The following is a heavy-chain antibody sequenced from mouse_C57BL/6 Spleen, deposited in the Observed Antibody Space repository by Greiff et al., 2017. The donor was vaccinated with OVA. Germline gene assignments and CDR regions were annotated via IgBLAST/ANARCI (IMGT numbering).Heavy chain of an antibody. CDR1: GFTFSDYY. D-gene: IGHD3-2*02. J-gene: IGHJ3*01. Sequence: EVQLVESEGGLVQPGSSMKLSCTASGFTFSDYYMAWVRQVPEKGLEWVANINYDGSSTYYLDSLKSRFIISRDNAKNILYLQMSSLKSEDTATYYCAREEDSSGPWFAYWGQGTLVTVSA. CDR2: INYDGSST. CDR3: AREEDSSGPWFAY. V-gene: IGHV5-16*01.